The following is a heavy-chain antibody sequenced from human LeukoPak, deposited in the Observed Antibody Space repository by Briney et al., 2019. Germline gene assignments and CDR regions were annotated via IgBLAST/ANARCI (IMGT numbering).Heavy chain of an antibody. CDR1: GFTFSSND. CDR2: TRYDESKT. J-gene: IGHJ4*02. Sequence: GGSLRLTCAASGFTFSSNDMHWVRQTPGKGLDWVAFTRYDESKTFYGDSVRGRFTISRDNSKNTLYLQMNSLTTDDSAVYYCAKARYSGSPALDFWGQGTLVTVSS. CDR3: AKARYSGSPALDF. D-gene: IGHD1-26*01. V-gene: IGHV3-30*02.